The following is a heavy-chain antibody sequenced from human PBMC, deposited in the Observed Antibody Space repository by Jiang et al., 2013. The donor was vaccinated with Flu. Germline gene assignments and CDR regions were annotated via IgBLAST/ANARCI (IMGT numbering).Heavy chain of an antibody. Sequence: SGYTFTSYYMHWVRQAPGQGLEWMGIINPSGGSTSYAQKFQGRVTMTRDTSTSTVYMELSSLRSEDTAVYYCASVWELLDAFDIWGQGTMVTVSS. CDR3: ASVWELLDAFDI. CDR2: INPSGGST. CDR1: GYTFTSYY. D-gene: IGHD1-26*01. V-gene: IGHV1-46*03. J-gene: IGHJ3*02.